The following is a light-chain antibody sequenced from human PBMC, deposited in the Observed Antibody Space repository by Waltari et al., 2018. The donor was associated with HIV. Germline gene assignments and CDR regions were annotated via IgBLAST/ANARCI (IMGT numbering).Light chain of an antibody. J-gene: IGLJ3*02. Sequence: NFMLTQPHSVSGSPGKTVTISCSRSSGSIASNYVQWYQQRPGSAPTTMIFEDNQRPSGAPDPFSGSIDRSSHSGPLTISGLKTEDEADYYCQFYGSRRQRVFGGGTKLTVL. CDR2: EDN. CDR3: QFYGSRRQRV. V-gene: IGLV6-57*03. CDR1: SGSIASNY.